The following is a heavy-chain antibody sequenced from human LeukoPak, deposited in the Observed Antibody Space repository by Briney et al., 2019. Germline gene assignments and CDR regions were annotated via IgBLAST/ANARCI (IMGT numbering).Heavy chain of an antibody. V-gene: IGHV1-18*04. Sequence: ASVKVSCKASGYTFTGYYMHRVRQAPGQGLEWMGWISAYNGNTNYAQKLQGRVTMTTDTSTGTAYMELRSLRSDDTAVYYCARYYDILTGYPEVGDYWGQGTLVTVSS. CDR3: ARYYDILTGYPEVGDY. CDR1: GYTFTGYY. J-gene: IGHJ4*02. CDR2: ISAYNGNT. D-gene: IGHD3-9*01.